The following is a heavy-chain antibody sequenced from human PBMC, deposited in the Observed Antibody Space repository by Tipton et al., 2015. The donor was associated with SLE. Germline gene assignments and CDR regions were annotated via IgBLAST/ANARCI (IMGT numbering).Heavy chain of an antibody. J-gene: IGHJ6*02. Sequence: GSLRLSCAASGFTVSSNYMSWVRRAPGKGLEWVSVLYTSGSTYYADSVKGRFTISRHHSQSTLYLQMNSLRVEDTAVYYCARGDRGRYYTWAYYYGMDVWGQGTTVTVSS. CDR2: LYTSGST. CDR1: GFTVSSNY. CDR3: ARGDRGRYYTWAYYYGMDV. V-gene: IGHV3-53*04. D-gene: IGHD1-26*01.